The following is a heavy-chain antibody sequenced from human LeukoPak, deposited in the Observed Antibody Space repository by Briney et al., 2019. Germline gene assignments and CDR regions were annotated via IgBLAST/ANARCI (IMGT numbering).Heavy chain of an antibody. Sequence: PSETLSLTCAVYGGSFSGYYWSWIRQPPGKGLEWIGEINHSGSTNYNPSLKSRVTISVDTSKNQFSLKLSFVTAADTAVYYCARARRVYCSSTSCYSFDYWGQGTLVTVSS. CDR3: ARARRVYCSSTSCYSFDY. CDR2: INHSGST. CDR1: GGSFSGYY. D-gene: IGHD2-2*02. V-gene: IGHV4-34*01. J-gene: IGHJ4*02.